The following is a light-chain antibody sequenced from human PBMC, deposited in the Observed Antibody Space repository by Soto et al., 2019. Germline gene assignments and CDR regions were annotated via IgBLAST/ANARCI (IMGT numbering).Light chain of an antibody. CDR1: QSVSSSY. V-gene: IGKV3-20*01. J-gene: IGKJ1*01. CDR3: QQYVRSPPSWT. CDR2: DAS. Sequence: ETVLTQSPGTLSLSPGERATLSCRASQSVSSSYLAWYQQKPGQAPRHLIYDASSRATGSPDRFSGSGSGRDSALTIRGLEAEDLAGYYCQQYVRSPPSWTFGQGTKVEIK.